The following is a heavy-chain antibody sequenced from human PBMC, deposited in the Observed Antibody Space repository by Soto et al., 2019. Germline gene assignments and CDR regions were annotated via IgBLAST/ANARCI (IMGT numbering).Heavy chain of an antibody. CDR1: GYSFTSYW. J-gene: IGHJ3*02. CDR2: IYPGDSDT. Sequence: PGESLKISCKGSGYSFTSYWIGWVRQMPGKGLEWMGIIYPGDSDTRYSPSFQGQVTISADKSISTAYLQWSSLKASDTAMYYCARQMGVTMVRGVIMPVDAFDIWGQGTMVTVSS. V-gene: IGHV5-51*01. CDR3: ARQMGVTMVRGVIMPVDAFDI. D-gene: IGHD3-10*01.